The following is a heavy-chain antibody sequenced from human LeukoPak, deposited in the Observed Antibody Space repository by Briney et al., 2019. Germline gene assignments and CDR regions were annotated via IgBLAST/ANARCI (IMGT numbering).Heavy chain of an antibody. D-gene: IGHD6-19*01. CDR3: ARTQQWLVREHYYYGMDV. CDR2: IWYDGSNK. V-gene: IGHV3-33*01. J-gene: IGHJ6*02. Sequence: PGRSLRLSCAASGFTFSSYGMHWVRQAPGKGLEWVAVIWYDGSNKYYADSVKGRFTISRDNSKNTLYLQMNTLRAEDTAVYYCARTQQWLVREHYYYGMDVWGQGTTVTVSS. CDR1: GFTFSSYG.